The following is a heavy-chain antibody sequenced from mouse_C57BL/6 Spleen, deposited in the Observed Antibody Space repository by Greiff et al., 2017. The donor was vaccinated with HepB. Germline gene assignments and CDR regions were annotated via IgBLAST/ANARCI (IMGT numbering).Heavy chain of an antibody. J-gene: IGHJ3*01. CDR1: GYTFTSYW. Sequence: VQLQQSGAELVMPGASVKLSCKASGYTFTSYWMHWVKQRPGQGLEWIGEIDPSDSYTNYNQKFKGKSTLTVDKSSSTAYMQLSSLTSEDSAVYYCARGGNHDGFAYWGQGTLVTVSA. CDR3: ARGGNHDGFAY. CDR2: IDPSDSYT. D-gene: IGHD1-2*01. V-gene: IGHV1-69*01.